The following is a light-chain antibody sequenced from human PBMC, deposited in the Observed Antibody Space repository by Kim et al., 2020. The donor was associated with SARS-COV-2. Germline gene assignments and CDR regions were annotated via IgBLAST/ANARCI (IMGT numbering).Light chain of an antibody. Sequence: QSVLTQPPSASGTPGQRVSVSCSGSSSNIGSNTVNWYQRLPGTAPRLLIQNNSQRPSGVSNRFSASKSGTSASLAISGLQSEDEADYYCAAWDANLNGPVLGGGTKVTV. V-gene: IGLV1-44*01. J-gene: IGLJ3*02. CDR3: AAWDANLNGPV. CDR2: NNS. CDR1: SSNIGSNT.